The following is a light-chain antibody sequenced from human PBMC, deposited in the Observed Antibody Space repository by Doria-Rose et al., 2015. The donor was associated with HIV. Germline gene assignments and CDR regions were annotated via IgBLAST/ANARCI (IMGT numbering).Light chain of an antibody. J-gene: IGKJ2*01. CDR3: MQALQTPYT. CDR2: LGS. V-gene: IGKV2-28*01. CDR1: QSLLHTIGYNY. Sequence: VLTQPPLSLPVTPGQPASIPCRASQSLLHTIGYNYLDWYLQKPRQSPQLLIYLGSNRASGVPDRFSGSGSGTDFTLKISRVEAEDVGVYYCMQALQTPYTFGQGTKLEIK.